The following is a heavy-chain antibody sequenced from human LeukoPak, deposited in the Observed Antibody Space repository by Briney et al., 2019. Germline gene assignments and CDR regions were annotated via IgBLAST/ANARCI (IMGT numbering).Heavy chain of an antibody. J-gene: IGHJ5*02. CDR2: INPSGGST. Sequence: ASVKVSCKASGYTFTSYYMHWARQAPGQGLEWMGIINPSGGSTSYAQKFQGRVTMTRDTSTSSVYMELSSPRSEDTAVYYCARSGAPNIVVVVGHNWFDPWGQGTLVTVSS. V-gene: IGHV1-46*01. CDR1: GYTFTSYY. D-gene: IGHD2-15*01. CDR3: ARSGAPNIVVVVGHNWFDP.